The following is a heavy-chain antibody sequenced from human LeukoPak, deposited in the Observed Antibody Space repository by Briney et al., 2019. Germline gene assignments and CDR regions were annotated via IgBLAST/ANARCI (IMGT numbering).Heavy chain of an antibody. J-gene: IGHJ4*02. CDR3: ARDYADYVGYFFFDY. CDR2: ISGGGETT. V-gene: IGHV3-23*01. CDR1: GLTLNNYA. D-gene: IGHD4-17*01. Sequence: PGGSLRLSCAASGLTLNNYAMNWVRQAPGKGLEWVSSISGGGETTYYADSAKGRFTISRDNSQNTLYLQMNSLRAEDTAVYYCARDYADYVGYFFFDYWGQGTLVTVSS.